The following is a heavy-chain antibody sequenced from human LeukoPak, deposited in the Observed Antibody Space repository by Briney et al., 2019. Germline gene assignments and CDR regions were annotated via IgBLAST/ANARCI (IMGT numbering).Heavy chain of an antibody. CDR1: GGSISSYY. D-gene: IGHD3/OR15-3a*01. J-gene: IGHJ5*02. CDR3: ARGVDFLTGYYISSLSWFDP. CDR2: IYYSGST. V-gene: IGHV4-59*12. Sequence: SETLSLTCTVSGGSISSYYWSWIRQPPGKGLEWIGYIYYSGSTNYNPSLKSRVTISVDTSKNQFSLKLSSVTAADTAVYYCARGVDFLTGYYISSLSWFDPWGQGTLVTVSS.